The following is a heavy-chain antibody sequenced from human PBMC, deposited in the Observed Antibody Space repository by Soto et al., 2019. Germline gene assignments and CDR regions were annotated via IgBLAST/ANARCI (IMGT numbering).Heavy chain of an antibody. CDR3: ARGEGRLVGTWFDP. Sequence: SETLSLTCDVYGGSFSRYYWNWIRQPPGKGLEWLGEINHSGSTNYNPSLESRVTISLDTSKTQFSLKLTSVTAADTAVYYCARGEGRLVGTWFDPWGQGTLVTVSA. CDR1: GGSFSRYY. CDR2: INHSGST. J-gene: IGHJ5*02. D-gene: IGHD5-12*01. V-gene: IGHV4-34*01.